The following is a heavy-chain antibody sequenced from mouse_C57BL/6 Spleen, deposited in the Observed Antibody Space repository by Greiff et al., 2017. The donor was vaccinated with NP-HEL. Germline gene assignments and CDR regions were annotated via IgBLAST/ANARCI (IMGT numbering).Heavy chain of an antibody. J-gene: IGHJ4*01. CDR2: INPNNGGT. CDR3: AGDLTGPYYCAMGY. CDR1: GYTFTDYY. D-gene: IGHD4-1*01. V-gene: IGHV1-26*01. Sequence: EVQLQQSGPELVKPGASVKISCKASGYTFTDYYMNWVKQSHGKSLEWIGDINPNNGGTSYNQKFKGTATLTVDKSSSTAYMELRSLTSEDSAVYYCAGDLTGPYYCAMGYWGQGTSVTVSS.